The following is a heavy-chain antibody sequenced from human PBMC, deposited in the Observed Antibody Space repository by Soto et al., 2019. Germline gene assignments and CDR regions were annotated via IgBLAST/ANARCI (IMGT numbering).Heavy chain of an antibody. CDR3: ASEAVAGEVLYFQY. Sequence: GGSLRLSCAASGFTFSSYWMHWVRRAPGKGLVWVSRINSDGSSTRYADSVKGRFTTSRDNAKNTLYLQMNSLRVEDTAVYYCASEAVAGEVLYFQYWGQGTLVTVSS. D-gene: IGHD6-19*01. J-gene: IGHJ1*01. CDR1: GFTFSSYW. V-gene: IGHV3-74*01. CDR2: INSDGSST.